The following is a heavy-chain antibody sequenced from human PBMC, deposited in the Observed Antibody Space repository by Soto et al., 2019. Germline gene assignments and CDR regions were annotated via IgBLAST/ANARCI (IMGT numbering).Heavy chain of an antibody. CDR2: TSYDGSQK. J-gene: IGHJ6*02. D-gene: IGHD6-13*01. Sequence: QVQLVESGGGVVQPGRSLRLSCAASGFTFSIYAMHWVRQAPGRGLEWVVVTSYDGSQKYYADSVKGRFTISRDNSKNTLYLQMNSLRAEDTAVYYWAGGQQLGYYYAGMDVWGQGTTVTVSS. V-gene: IGHV3-30-3*01. CDR3: AGGQQLGYYYAGMDV. CDR1: GFTFSIYA.